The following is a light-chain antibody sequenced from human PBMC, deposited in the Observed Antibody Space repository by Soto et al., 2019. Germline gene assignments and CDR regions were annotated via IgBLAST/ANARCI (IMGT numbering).Light chain of an antibody. Sequence: DFQMTQSPSSLSASVGDRVTITCRASQSISTYLNWYQQKPGKVPKLLIYAASSLQSGVPSRFSGSGSGTDFTLTISSLQPEDFATYYCQQTHTTFTFGGGTTVEIK. CDR1: QSISTY. CDR2: AAS. J-gene: IGKJ4*01. CDR3: QQTHTTFT. V-gene: IGKV1-39*01.